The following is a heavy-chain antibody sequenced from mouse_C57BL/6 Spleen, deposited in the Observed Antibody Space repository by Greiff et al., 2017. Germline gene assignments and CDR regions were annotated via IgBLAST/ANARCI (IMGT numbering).Heavy chain of an antibody. CDR3: ASDYDWDFDV. J-gene: IGHJ1*03. CDR2: ISSGSSTI. CDR1: GFTFSDYG. D-gene: IGHD2-13*01. Sequence: EVKVVESGGGLVKPGGSLKLSCAASGFTFSDYGMHWVSQAPGKGLEWVAYISSGSSTIYYAETVKGRFTISRDNAKNTLFLQMTSLRSEDTAMYYCASDYDWDFDVWGTGTTVTVSS. V-gene: IGHV5-17*01.